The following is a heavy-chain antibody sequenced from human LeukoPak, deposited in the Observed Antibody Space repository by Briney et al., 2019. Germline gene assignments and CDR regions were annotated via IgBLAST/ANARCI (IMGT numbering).Heavy chain of an antibody. CDR1: GGSISSYY. CDR2: IYYTGST. CDR3: ARTGKSAYILDY. D-gene: IGHD3-16*01. V-gene: IGHV4-59*01. J-gene: IGHJ4*02. Sequence: SETLSLTCTVSGGSISSYYWSWIRQPPGKGLEWIGYIYYTGSTNYNPSLKSRVTISVDTSKNQFSLKLSSVTAADTAVYYCARTGKSAYILDYWGQGTLVTVSS.